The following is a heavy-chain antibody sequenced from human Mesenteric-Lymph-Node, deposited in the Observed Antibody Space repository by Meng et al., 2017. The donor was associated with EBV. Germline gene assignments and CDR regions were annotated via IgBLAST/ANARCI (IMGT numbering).Heavy chain of an antibody. Sequence: QGQLQQGGGGLLKLSETLSLTCAVYGGSFSGYYWSWIRQPPGKGLEWIGEINHSGSTNYNPSLKSRVTISVDTSKNQFSLKLSSVTAADTAVYYCARVFPDLDYWGQGTLVTVSS. V-gene: IGHV4-34*01. CDR2: INHSGST. CDR3: ARVFPDLDY. J-gene: IGHJ4*02. CDR1: GGSFSGYY.